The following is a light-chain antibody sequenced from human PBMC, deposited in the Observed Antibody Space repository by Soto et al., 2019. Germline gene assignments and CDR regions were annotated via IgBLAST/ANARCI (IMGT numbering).Light chain of an antibody. Sequence: SALTQPPSASGSPGQSVTISCTGTSSDIGGYNYVSWYQQHPGKVPKLMIYEVSKRPSGVPDRFSGSKSGNTASLTVSGLQAEDEADYYCSSYAGSNTDYVFGTGTKVTV. V-gene: IGLV2-8*01. CDR2: EVS. CDR3: SSYAGSNTDYV. J-gene: IGLJ1*01. CDR1: SSDIGGYNY.